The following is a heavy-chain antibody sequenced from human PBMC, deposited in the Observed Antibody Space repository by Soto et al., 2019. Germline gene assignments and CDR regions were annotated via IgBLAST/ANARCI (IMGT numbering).Heavy chain of an antibody. D-gene: IGHD3-22*01. V-gene: IGHV5-10-1*01. CDR3: ARQIYDSDTGPNFQYYFDS. CDR2: IDPSDSQT. Sequence: PXDSLTISCKGSGYSFAGYWITWVGQKPGKGLEWMGRIDPSDSQTYYSPSFRGHVTISVTKSITTVFLQWSSLRASDTAMYYCARQIYDSDTGPNFQYYFDSWGQGTPVTVSS. CDR1: GYSFAGYW. J-gene: IGHJ4*02.